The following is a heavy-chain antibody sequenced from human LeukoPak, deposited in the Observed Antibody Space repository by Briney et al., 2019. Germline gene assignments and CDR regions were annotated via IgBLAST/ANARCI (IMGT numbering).Heavy chain of an antibody. CDR3: ARGSVGATDFDY. CDR2: IYYSGST. J-gene: IGHJ4*02. CDR1: GGSISSSSYY. V-gene: IGHV4-39*07. D-gene: IGHD1-26*01. Sequence: SETLSLTCTVPGGSISSSSYYWGWIRQPPGKGLEWIGSIYYSGSTNYNPPLKSRVTISVDTSKHQFSLKLSSVTAADTAVYYCARGSVGATDFDYWGQGTLVTVSS.